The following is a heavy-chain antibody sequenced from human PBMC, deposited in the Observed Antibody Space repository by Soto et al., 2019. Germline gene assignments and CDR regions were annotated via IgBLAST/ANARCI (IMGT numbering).Heavy chain of an antibody. V-gene: IGHV4-30-4*01. Sequence: SETLSLTCTVSGGSISSGDYYWSWIRQPPGKGLEWIGYIYYSGSTYYNPSLKSRVTISVDTSKNQFSLKLSSVTAADTAAYYCARDYSNYPSDPLTHGMDVWGQGTTVTVSS. D-gene: IGHD4-4*01. CDR2: IYYSGST. CDR3: ARDYSNYPSDPLTHGMDV. CDR1: GGSISSGDYY. J-gene: IGHJ6*02.